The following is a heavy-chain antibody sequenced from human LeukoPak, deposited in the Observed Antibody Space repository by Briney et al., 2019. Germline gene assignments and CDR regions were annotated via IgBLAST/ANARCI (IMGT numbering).Heavy chain of an antibody. V-gene: IGHV1-69*13. CDR3: ARGRQNYGDSKYYYYYYMDV. CDR1: GGTFSSYA. Sequence: SVKVSCKASGGTFSSYAISWVRQAPGQGLEWMGGIIPIFGTANYAQKFQGRVTITADESTSTAYMELSSLRSEDTAVYYCARGRQNYGDSKYYYYYYMDVWGKGTTVTISS. D-gene: IGHD4-17*01. CDR2: IIPIFGTA. J-gene: IGHJ6*03.